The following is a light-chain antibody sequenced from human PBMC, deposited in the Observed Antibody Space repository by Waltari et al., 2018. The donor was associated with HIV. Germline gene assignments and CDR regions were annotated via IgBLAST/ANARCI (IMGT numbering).Light chain of an antibody. Sequence: SYVLTPPPSVSVAPGTTARLTCGGTHIGSKRVHWYPQKPGQAPVLVIYYNNDRPSGIPERFSGSNSGNTATLTISRVEAGDEANYYCQVWDSGVLFGGGTKLTVL. V-gene: IGLV3-21*04. CDR3: QVWDSGVL. J-gene: IGLJ2*01. CDR1: HIGSKR. CDR2: YNN.